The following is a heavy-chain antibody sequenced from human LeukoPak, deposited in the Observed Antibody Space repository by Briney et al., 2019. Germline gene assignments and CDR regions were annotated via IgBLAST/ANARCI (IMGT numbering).Heavy chain of an antibody. V-gene: IGHV1-18*01. Sequence: ASVKVSCKASGYTFTSYGISWVRQAPGQGLEWMGWISAYNGNTNYAQKLQSRVTMTTDTSTSTAYMDLRSLRSDDTAVYYCARVIAVRRYRCYYYYMDFWGKGTTVIVSS. CDR3: ARVIAVRRYRCYYYYMDF. CDR1: GYTFTSYG. J-gene: IGHJ6*03. CDR2: ISAYNGNT. D-gene: IGHD3-9*01.